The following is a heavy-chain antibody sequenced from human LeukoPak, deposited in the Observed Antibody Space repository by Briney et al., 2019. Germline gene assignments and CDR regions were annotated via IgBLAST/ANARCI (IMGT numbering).Heavy chain of an antibody. Sequence: SETLSLTCTVSGYSISTGYYWGWIRQPPGKGLEWIGSIYYSGSTYYNPSLKSRVTISVDTSKNQFSLKLSSVTAADTAVYYCARLPYYYGSGSYCDYWGQGTLVTVSS. CDR2: IYYSGST. CDR1: GYSISTGYY. CDR3: ARLPYYYGSGSYCDY. J-gene: IGHJ4*02. D-gene: IGHD3-10*01. V-gene: IGHV4-38-2*02.